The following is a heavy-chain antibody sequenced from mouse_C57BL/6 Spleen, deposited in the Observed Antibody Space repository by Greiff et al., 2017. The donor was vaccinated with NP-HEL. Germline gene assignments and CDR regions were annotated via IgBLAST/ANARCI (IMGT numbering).Heavy chain of an antibody. Sequence: EVQVVESGAGLVKPGGSLKLSCAASGFTFSSYAMSWVRQTPEKRLEWVATISDCGSYTYYHENVTGRFTISRDNSKDNLYLKMNNLQSEHTAMYYCARDHGDKAWFAYWGQGTLVTVSA. CDR1: GFTFSSYA. CDR3: ARDHGDKAWFAY. J-gene: IGHJ3*01. CDR2: ISDCGSYT. D-gene: IGHD3-3*01. V-gene: IGHV5-4*01.